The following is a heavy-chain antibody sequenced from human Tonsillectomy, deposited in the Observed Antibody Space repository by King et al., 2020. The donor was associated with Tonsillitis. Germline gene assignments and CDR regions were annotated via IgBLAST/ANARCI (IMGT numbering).Heavy chain of an antibody. CDR3: ARTTTMPTHYYYGMDV. Sequence: DVQLVESGAEVKKPGESLKISCRGSGYRFTSSWIAWVRQMPGKGLEWMGIIYVGDSETRYSPSFQGHVTISADKSISTAYLQWSNLKASDTAKYYCARTTTMPTHYYYGMDVWGQGTTVTVSS. CDR1: GYRFTSSW. D-gene: IGHD2-2*01. CDR2: IYVGDSET. J-gene: IGHJ6*02. V-gene: IGHV5-51*01.